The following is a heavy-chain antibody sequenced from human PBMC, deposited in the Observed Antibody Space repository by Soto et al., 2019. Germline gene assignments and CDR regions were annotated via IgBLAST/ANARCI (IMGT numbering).Heavy chain of an antibody. Sequence: QVQLVQSGAEVKKPGSSVKVSCKASGGTFSSYAISWVRQAPGQGLEWMGGFIPIFGTANYAQKFQGRVTITADKSTSTAYMELSSLRSEDTAVYYCARAVSIAARPYYFDYWGQGTLVTVSS. CDR2: FIPIFGTA. J-gene: IGHJ4*02. D-gene: IGHD6-6*01. V-gene: IGHV1-69*06. CDR1: GGTFSSYA. CDR3: ARAVSIAARPYYFDY.